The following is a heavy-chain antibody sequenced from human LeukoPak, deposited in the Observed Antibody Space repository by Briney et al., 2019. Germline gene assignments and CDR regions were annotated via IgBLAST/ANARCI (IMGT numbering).Heavy chain of an antibody. CDR1: GFSFSRYW. CDR2: IRKDGSEN. CDR3: ARDWDYYATDY. D-gene: IGHD3-16*01. J-gene: IGHJ4*02. Sequence: GGSLRLSCAASGFSFSRYWMSWVRQAPGQGLDWVANIRKDGSENHYEYSVKGRFTISRDNAKKSLYLQMNSLRADDTAVYYCARDWDYYATDYWGQGTLVTVSS. V-gene: IGHV3-7*01.